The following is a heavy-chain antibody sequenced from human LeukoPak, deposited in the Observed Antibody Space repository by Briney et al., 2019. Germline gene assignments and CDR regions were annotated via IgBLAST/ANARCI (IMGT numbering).Heavy chain of an antibody. J-gene: IGHJ6*02. Sequence: QSGGSLRLSCAASGFTFSSYAMSWVRQAPGKGLEWVSAISGSGGSTYYADSVKGRFTISRDNSKNTLYLQMNSLRAEDTAVYYCAGQYSSGWYDVGNYYYGMDVWGQGTTVTVSS. CDR2: ISGSGGST. V-gene: IGHV3-23*01. CDR1: GFTFSSYA. D-gene: IGHD6-19*01. CDR3: AGQYSSGWYDVGNYYYGMDV.